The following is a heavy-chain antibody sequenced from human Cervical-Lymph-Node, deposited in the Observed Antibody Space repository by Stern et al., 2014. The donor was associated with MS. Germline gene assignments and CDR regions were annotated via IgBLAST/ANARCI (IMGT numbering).Heavy chain of an antibody. CDR2: ITNVGST. J-gene: IGHJ4*02. D-gene: IGHD1-1*01. Sequence: EVQLVESGGGVIQPGGSLRLSCTASGFTVSRAYMTWVRQAPGKGLEWVSLITNVGSTFYTDSVKGRVTISRDDSKNTVYLHMTSLRAEDTAMYYCARDTSSPERSDWWGQGTLVTVSS. V-gene: IGHV3-53*01. CDR1: GFTVSRAY. CDR3: ARDTSSPERSDW.